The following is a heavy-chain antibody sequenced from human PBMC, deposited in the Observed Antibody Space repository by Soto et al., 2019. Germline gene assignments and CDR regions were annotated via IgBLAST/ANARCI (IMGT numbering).Heavy chain of an antibody. Sequence: GGSLRLSCAASGFTFSSYWMHWVRQAPGKGLVWVSRMNEDGGTTDYADSVKGRFTISRDNAKNTLYLQMNSLRAEDTAVYYCAKDPLEIQLWPKYYFDYWGQGTLVTVSS. CDR1: GFTFSSYW. CDR2: MNEDGGTT. CDR3: AKDPLEIQLWPKYYFDY. J-gene: IGHJ4*02. V-gene: IGHV3-74*01. D-gene: IGHD5-18*01.